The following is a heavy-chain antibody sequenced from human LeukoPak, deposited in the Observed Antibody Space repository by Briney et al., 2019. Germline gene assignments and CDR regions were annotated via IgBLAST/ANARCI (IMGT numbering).Heavy chain of an antibody. CDR1: GLTVSSNY. CDR2: IYSGGST. D-gene: IGHD5-18*01. V-gene: IGHV3-53*01. Sequence: GGSLRLPCAASGLTVSSNYMTWVRQAPGKGLEWVSVIYSGGSTYYADSVKGRFTISRDNSKNTLYLQMDTLRAEDTAVYYCARVDTAVVGYYYGMDVWGQGTTVTVSS. CDR3: ARVDTAVVGYYYGMDV. J-gene: IGHJ6*02.